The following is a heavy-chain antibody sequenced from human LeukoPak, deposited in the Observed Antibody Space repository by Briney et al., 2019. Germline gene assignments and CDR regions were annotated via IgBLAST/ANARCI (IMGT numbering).Heavy chain of an antibody. J-gene: IGHJ5*02. CDR3: ARDRDDFWSGYMNWFDP. CDR2: ISSSSSYI. V-gene: IGHV3-21*01. D-gene: IGHD3-3*01. Sequence: GGSLRLSXAASGFTFSSYSMNWVRQAQGKGLEWVSSISSSSSYIYYADSVKGRFAISRDNAKNSLYLQMNSLRAEDTAVYYCARDRDDFWSGYMNWFDPWGQGTLVTASS. CDR1: GFTFSSYS.